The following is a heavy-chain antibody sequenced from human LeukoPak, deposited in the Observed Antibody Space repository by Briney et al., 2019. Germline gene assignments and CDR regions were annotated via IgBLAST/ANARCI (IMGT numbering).Heavy chain of an antibody. CDR2: IYSGGST. CDR1: GFTGSSNY. CDR3: AKGPQLYSGYHPAY. Sequence: GGSLRLSCAASGFTGSSNYMSWVRQAPGKGLEWVSVIYSGGSTYYADSVKGRFTISRDNSKNTLYLQMSSLRAEDTAIYYCAKGPQLYSGYHPAYWGQGTLVTVSS. J-gene: IGHJ4*02. V-gene: IGHV3-53*05. D-gene: IGHD5-12*01.